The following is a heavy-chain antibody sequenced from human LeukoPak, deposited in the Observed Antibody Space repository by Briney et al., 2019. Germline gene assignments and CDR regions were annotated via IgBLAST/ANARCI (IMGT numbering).Heavy chain of an antibody. CDR1: GFTFSSYA. D-gene: IGHD2-2*01. CDR3: ASLSVPAADLDY. V-gene: IGHV3-74*01. Sequence: GGSLRLSCAASGFTFSSYAMHWVRQAPGKGLVWVSRINSDGSSTSYADSVKGRFTISRDNAKNTLYLQMNSLRAEDTAVYYCASLSVPAADLDYWGQGTLVTVSS. J-gene: IGHJ4*02. CDR2: INSDGSST.